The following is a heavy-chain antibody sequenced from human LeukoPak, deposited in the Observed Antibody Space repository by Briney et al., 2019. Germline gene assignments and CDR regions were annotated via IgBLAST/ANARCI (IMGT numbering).Heavy chain of an antibody. V-gene: IGHV3-30*02. CDR3: ATDFGTKAAARFFFDY. J-gene: IGHJ4*02. CDR1: GFTFSSYA. CDR2: IRYDGSNE. Sequence: GGSLRLSCAASGFTFSSYAMHWVRQAPGKGLGWVAFIRYDGSNEYYADSVKGRFTISKDNSKTTLYLQMNSLRAEDTAVYYCATDFGTKAAARFFFDYWGQGTLVTVSS. D-gene: IGHD2-2*01.